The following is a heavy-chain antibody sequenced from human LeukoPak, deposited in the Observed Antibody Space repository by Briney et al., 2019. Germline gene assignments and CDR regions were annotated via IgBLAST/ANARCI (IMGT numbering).Heavy chain of an antibody. CDR1: GFTFSIYA. CDR3: AKVMVGATMVLSFDY. Sequence: GGSLRLSCAAYGFTFSIYAMSWVRQAPGKGLEWVSAISGSGGSTYYADSVKGRFTISRDNSKNTLYLQMNSLRAEDTAVYYCAKVMVGATMVLSFDYWGQGTLVTVSS. D-gene: IGHD1-26*01. V-gene: IGHV3-23*01. CDR2: ISGSGGST. J-gene: IGHJ4*02.